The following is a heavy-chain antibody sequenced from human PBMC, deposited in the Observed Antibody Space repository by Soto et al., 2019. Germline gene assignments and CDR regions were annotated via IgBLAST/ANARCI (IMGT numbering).Heavy chain of an antibody. CDR2: ILRNGDN. CDR3: ARVLQHSSWMGDA. V-gene: IGHV4-31*03. D-gene: IGHD6-13*01. Sequence: SETLSLTCTVSGDSLTSVRYTWTWLSQHQGKGLDWIGTILRNGDNFYSPSLKRRVTIGLNTSKNQMSLKMVSVTAADTAVYFCARVLQHSSWMGDAWGPGTLVTVSS. J-gene: IGHJ5*02. CDR1: GDSLTSVRYT.